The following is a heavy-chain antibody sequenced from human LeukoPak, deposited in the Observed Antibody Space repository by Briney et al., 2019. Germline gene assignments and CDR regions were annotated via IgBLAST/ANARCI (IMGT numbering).Heavy chain of an antibody. V-gene: IGHV4-59*12. J-gene: IGHJ4*02. CDR1: GGSISSYY. CDR2: IYYSGST. Sequence: SETLSLTCTVSGGSISSYYWSWIRQPPGKGLEWIGYIYYSGSTNYNPSLKSRVTMSVDTSKNQFSLKLSSVTAADTAVYYCARELRDYDSSGYYYGFSVYYFDYWGQGTLVTVSS. D-gene: IGHD3-22*01. CDR3: ARELRDYDSSGYYYGFSVYYFDY.